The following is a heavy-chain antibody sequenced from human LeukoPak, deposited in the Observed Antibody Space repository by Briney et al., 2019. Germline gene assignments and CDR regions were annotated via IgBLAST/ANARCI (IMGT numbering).Heavy chain of an antibody. D-gene: IGHD3-9*01. Sequence: ASAKVSCKASGYTFTGYYMHWVRQAPGQGLEWMGWINPNSGGTNYAQKFQGRVTMARDTSISTAYMELSRLRSDDTAVYYCARQGRYYDILTGYLYYYYYMDVWGKGTTVTISS. J-gene: IGHJ6*03. V-gene: IGHV1-2*02. CDR1: GYTFTGYY. CDR3: ARQGRYYDILTGYLYYYYYMDV. CDR2: INPNSGGT.